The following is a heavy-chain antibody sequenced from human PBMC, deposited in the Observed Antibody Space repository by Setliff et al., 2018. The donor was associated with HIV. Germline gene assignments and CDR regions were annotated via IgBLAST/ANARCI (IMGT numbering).Heavy chain of an antibody. J-gene: IGHJ6*03. CDR3: ARDRGGLCTGGKCKFDGIHYYYLDV. Sequence: SETLSLTCTVSGDSLSRSTSYWTWIRQPAGKGLEWIGHVYTTGDTDYNPSLKSRVTISLVPSKNQFSLDLISVTAADTAVYYCARDRGGLCTGGKCKFDGIHYYYLDVWGKGTTVTVSS. D-gene: IGHD2-8*02. CDR1: GDSLSRSTSY. V-gene: IGHV4-61*09. CDR2: VYTTGDT.